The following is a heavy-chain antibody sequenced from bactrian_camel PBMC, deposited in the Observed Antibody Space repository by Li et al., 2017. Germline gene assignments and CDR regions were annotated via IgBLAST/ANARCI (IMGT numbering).Heavy chain of an antibody. CDR1: GYAYVAYC. Sequence: VQLVESGGGSVQAGGSLRLSCAASGYAYVAYCLGWFRQAPGKEREAVAAIYTGGGSTYYADSVKGRFTVSRDNAKNTLYLEMNSLKPEDTGVYYCAAGGTWYFRDYKYWGQGTQVTVS. CDR2: IYTGGGST. CDR3: AAGGTWYFRDYKY. J-gene: IGHJ4*01. D-gene: IGHD2*01. V-gene: IGHV3S31*01.